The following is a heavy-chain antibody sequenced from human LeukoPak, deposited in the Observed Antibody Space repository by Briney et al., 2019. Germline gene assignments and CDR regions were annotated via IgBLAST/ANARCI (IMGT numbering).Heavy chain of an antibody. CDR3: ATTYDDFWSGYSGGDS. D-gene: IGHD3-3*01. V-gene: IGHV3-23*01. CDR1: GFTFSSQA. Sequence: PGGSLRLSCAASGFTFSSQAMSWVRQAPGKGLEWVSAISGSGGSTYYADSVKGRFTISRDNSKNTLYLQMNSLRAEDTAVYYCATTYDDFWSGYSGGDSWGQGTLVTVSS. J-gene: IGHJ4*02. CDR2: ISGSGGST.